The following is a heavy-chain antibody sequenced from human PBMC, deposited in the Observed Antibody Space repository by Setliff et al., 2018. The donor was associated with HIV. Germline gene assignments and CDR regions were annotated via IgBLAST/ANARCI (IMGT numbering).Heavy chain of an antibody. CDR2: LIPIVDIT. D-gene: IGHD3-22*01. CDR3: ARGRNYDSSGYGDYYYYMDV. Sequence: ASVKVSCKASGGTFSNYAFSWVRQAPGQGPEWMGGLIPIVDITKSTQKFRDRVTFTADESTSTAYLQLSSLRSDDTAVYYCARGRNYDSSGYGDYYYYMDVWGKGTTVTVSS. J-gene: IGHJ6*03. CDR1: GGTFSNYA. V-gene: IGHV1-69*10.